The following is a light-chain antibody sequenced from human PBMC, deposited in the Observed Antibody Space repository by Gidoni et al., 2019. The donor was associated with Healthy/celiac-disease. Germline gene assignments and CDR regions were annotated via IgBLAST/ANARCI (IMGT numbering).Light chain of an antibody. CDR3: MQALQTPLT. V-gene: IGKV2-28*01. Sequence: IVMTQSPLSLPVTPGEPASISCRYSQSLLHSNGYNYLDWYLQKPGQSPQLLIYLGFNRASGVPDRFSGSGSGTDFTLKISRVEAEDVGVYYCMQALQTPLTFGPGTKVDIK. CDR2: LGF. J-gene: IGKJ3*01. CDR1: QSLLHSNGYNY.